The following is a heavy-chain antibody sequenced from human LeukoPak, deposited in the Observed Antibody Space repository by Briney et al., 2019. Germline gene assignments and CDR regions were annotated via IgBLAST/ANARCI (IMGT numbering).Heavy chain of an antibody. D-gene: IGHD2-2*01. CDR3: ARVGRDCSSTSCYWYFDY. CDR2: IYYSGST. CDR1: GGSISSYY. J-gene: IGHJ4*02. V-gene: IGHV4-59*01. Sequence: PAEPLSLTRTLSGGSISSYYWSWLRQPPGGGLEWIGYIYYSGSTNYNPSLKSRVTISVDTSKNQFSLKLSSVTAADTAVYYCARVGRDCSSTSCYWYFDYWGQGTLVTVSS.